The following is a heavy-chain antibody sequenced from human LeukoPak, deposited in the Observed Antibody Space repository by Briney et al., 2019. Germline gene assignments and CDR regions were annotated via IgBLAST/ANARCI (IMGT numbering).Heavy chain of an antibody. CDR3: ARGSGRYYFLGMDV. CDR1: GGSMSDYY. CDR2: IYNSGST. J-gene: IGHJ6*02. Sequence: SETMSLTCTVSGGSMSDYYWTWIRQPPGKGLGYIGYIYNSGSTNYNPSLKSRVTISVDTSKSQFSLRLSSVTAADTAVYYCARGSGRYYFLGMDVWGQGTTVTV. D-gene: IGHD1-26*01. V-gene: IGHV4-59*01.